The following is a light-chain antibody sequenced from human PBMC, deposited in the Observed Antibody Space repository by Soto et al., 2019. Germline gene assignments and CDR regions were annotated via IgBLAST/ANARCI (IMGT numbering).Light chain of an antibody. V-gene: IGLV2-14*03. CDR1: SSDVGGYNY. J-gene: IGLJ1*01. Sequence: QSALTQPASVSGSPGQSITISCTGTSSDVGGYNYVSWYQQYPDKAPKLMIYAVSSRPSGVSNRFSGSKSGNTASLTISGLQAEDEADYHCSSYTPSSTYVFGTGTKVTVL. CDR3: SSYTPSSTYV. CDR2: AVS.